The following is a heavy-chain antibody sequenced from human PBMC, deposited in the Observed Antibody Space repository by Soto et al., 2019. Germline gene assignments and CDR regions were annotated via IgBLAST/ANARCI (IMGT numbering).Heavy chain of an antibody. CDR3: ARASDTAMVGDY. CDR2: FDPESGDT. Sequence: ASVKVSCKASGYTLTELSMHWVRQAPGKGLEWMGGFDPESGDTIYAQKFQGRVTMTGDTSTSTAYMELSRLRSEDTAVYYCARASDTAMVGDYWGQGTLVTVSS. V-gene: IGHV1-24*01. D-gene: IGHD5-18*01. CDR1: GYTLTELS. J-gene: IGHJ4*02.